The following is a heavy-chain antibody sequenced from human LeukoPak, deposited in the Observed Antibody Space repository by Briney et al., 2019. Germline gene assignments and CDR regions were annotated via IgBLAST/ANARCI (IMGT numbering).Heavy chain of an antibody. Sequence: SETLSLTCVVSGGSVRNYFWSWIRQPAGKGLELIVRIYSSGSTNYDPSLKSRVTMPVDTSNNQLSLKLSSVTAADTAVYYCARGCSSSTCYGSLDPWGQGTLVTVSS. CDR2: IYSSGST. V-gene: IGHV4-4*07. CDR3: ARGCSSSTCYGSLDP. CDR1: GGSVRNYF. J-gene: IGHJ5*02. D-gene: IGHD2-2*01.